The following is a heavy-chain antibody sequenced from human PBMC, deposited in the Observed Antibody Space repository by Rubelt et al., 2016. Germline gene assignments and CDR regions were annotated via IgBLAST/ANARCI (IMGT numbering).Heavy chain of an antibody. CDR1: GGTFSSYG. D-gene: IGHD6-13*01. CDR3: ARVYSPSSSLLGWFDP. J-gene: IGHJ5*02. Sequence: KVSCKASGGTFSSYGISWVRQAPGQGLEWMGGIIPMFSTVSYAQNLQGRVTITADKSTSTVYMELSSLTSEDTAVYYCARVYSPSSSLLGWFDPWGQGTLVTVSS. CDR2: IIPMFSTV. V-gene: IGHV1-69*06.